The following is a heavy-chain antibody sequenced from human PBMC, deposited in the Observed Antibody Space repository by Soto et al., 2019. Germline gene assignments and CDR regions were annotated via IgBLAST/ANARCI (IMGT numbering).Heavy chain of an antibody. V-gene: IGHV1-18*01. J-gene: IGHJ5*02. D-gene: IGHD3-9*01. CDR3: ARSRYVLDWFDP. CDR1: GYTFTSYG. CDR2: ISAYNGNT. Sequence: ASVKVSCKASGYTFTSYGISRVRQAPGQGLEWMGWISAYNGNTNYAQKIQGRDTMTKDTSTSTAYMELRSLRSDDTAVYYCARSRYVLDWFDPWGQGTLVTVSS.